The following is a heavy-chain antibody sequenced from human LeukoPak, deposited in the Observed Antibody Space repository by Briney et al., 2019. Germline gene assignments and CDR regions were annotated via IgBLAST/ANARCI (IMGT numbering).Heavy chain of an antibody. CDR2: INPNSGGT. V-gene: IGHV1-2*06. CDR3: ARDRRRDGYNSGLIDY. D-gene: IGHD5-24*01. Sequence: ASVKVSCKASRYTFTGYYMHWVRQAPGQGLEWMGRINPNSGGTNYAQKFQGRVTMTRDTSISTAYMELSRLRSDDTAVYYCARDRRRDGYNSGLIDYWGQGTLVTVSS. CDR1: RYTFTGYY. J-gene: IGHJ4*02.